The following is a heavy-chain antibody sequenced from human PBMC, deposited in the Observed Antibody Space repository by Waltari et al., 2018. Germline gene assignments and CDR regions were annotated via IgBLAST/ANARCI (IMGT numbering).Heavy chain of an antibody. CDR3: ARDPTFIAARAH. CDR1: GGSISSSSYY. CDR2: IYYSGST. V-gene: IGHV4-39*07. Sequence: QLQLQESGPGLVKPSETLSLTCTVSGGSISSSSYYWGWIRQPPGKGLEWIGSIYYSGSTYYNPSLKSRVTISVDTSKNQFSLKLSSVTAADTAVYYCARDPTFIAARAHWGQGTLVTVSS. J-gene: IGHJ4*02. D-gene: IGHD6-6*01.